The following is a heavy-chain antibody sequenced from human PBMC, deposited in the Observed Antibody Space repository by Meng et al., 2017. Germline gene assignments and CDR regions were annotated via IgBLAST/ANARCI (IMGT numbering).Heavy chain of an antibody. CDR1: GFTFGEYA. D-gene: IGHD3-22*01. CDR3: TPNYYYDSSGYYYYFDY. V-gene: IGHV3-49*03. Sequence: GESLKISCTASGFTFGEYAMSWFRQAPGKGLEWVGFIRSKAYGGTTEYAASVKGRFTISRDDSKSTAYLQMNSLKTEDTAVYYCTPNYYYDSSGYYYYFDYWGQGTLVTVSS. CDR2: IRSKAYGGTT. J-gene: IGHJ4*02.